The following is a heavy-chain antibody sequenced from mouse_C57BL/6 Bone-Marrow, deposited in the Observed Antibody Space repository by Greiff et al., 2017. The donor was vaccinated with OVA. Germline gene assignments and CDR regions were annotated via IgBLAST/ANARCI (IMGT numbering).Heavy chain of an antibody. Sequence: QVQLKESGPGLVQPSQRLSITCTVSGFSLTSYGVHWVRQSPGKGLEWLGVIWRGGSTDYNAAFMSRLSITKDNSKSQVFFKMNSLQADDTAIYYCAKMRGTSYWYFDVWGTGTTVTVSS. D-gene: IGHD2-14*01. CDR1: GFSLTSYG. CDR2: IWRGGST. J-gene: IGHJ1*03. V-gene: IGHV2-5*01. CDR3: AKMRGTSYWYFDV.